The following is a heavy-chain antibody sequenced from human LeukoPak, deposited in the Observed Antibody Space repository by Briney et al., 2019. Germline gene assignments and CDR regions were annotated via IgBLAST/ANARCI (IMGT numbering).Heavy chain of an antibody. CDR1: GFTFSSYA. D-gene: IGHD3-22*01. V-gene: IGHV3-23*01. J-gene: IGHJ4*02. CDR3: APTFYYDSSGYSFDY. Sequence: GGSLRLSCAASGFTFSSYAMSWVRQAPGKGLEWVSGIIGSGGSTHYADSVKGRFTISRDNSKNTLYLQMNSLRAEDTAVYYCAPTFYYDSSGYSFDYWGQGTLVTVSS. CDR2: IIGSGGST.